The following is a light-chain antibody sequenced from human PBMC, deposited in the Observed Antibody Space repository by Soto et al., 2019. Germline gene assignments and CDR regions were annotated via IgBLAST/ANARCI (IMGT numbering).Light chain of an antibody. CDR2: AAS. V-gene: IGKV1-39*01. J-gene: IGKJ4*01. CDR1: QSISSY. CDR3: QQSYSTLLV. Sequence: DIQMTQSPSSLSASVGDRVTITCRASQSISSYLNWYQQKPGKAPKLLIYAASSLQSGGPSRFSGSGSGTDFTLTISSLQPEDFATYYCQQSYSTLLVFGGGTRWIS.